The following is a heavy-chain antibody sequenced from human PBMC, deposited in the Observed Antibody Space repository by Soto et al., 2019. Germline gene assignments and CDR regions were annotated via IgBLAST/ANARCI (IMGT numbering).Heavy chain of an antibody. CDR2: ISGSGGST. V-gene: IGHV3-23*01. J-gene: IGHJ4*02. Sequence: EVQLLESGGGLVQPGGSLRLSCAASGFTFSSYAMSWVLQAPGKGLEWVSAISGSGGSTYYADSVKGRFTISRDNSKHTMYLPMNSLRAEDTAVYYGAKDLSSPPTVTTHCLDYWGQGTLVTVSS. CDR3: AKDLSSPPTVTTHCLDY. D-gene: IGHD4-17*01. CDR1: GFTFSSYA.